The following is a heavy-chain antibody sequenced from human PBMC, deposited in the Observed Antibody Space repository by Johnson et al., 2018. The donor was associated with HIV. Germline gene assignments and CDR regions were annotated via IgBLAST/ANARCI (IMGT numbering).Heavy chain of an antibody. V-gene: IGHV3-20*04. CDR3: ARDGLRGGYVAFDI. CDR2: IHWHGGST. J-gene: IGHJ3*02. CDR1: GFTVSSNY. Sequence: MLLVESGGGLVQPGGSLRVSCAASGFTVSSNYMSWVRQAPGKGLEWVSGIHWHGGSTGYADSVKGRFTISRDNANNSLYRQMNSRRAEDTALYYCARDGLRGGYVAFDIWGQGTMVTVSS. D-gene: IGHD6-13*01.